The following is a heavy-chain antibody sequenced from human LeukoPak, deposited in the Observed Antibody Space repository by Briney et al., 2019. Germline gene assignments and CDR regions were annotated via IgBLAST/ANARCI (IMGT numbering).Heavy chain of an antibody. V-gene: IGHV3-11*01. CDR3: ARDDPHGDYEDY. J-gene: IGHJ4*02. Sequence: PGRSLRLSCAASGFTFSDYYMSWVRQAPGKGLEWISYISSSGGTIYYADSVVGRFTISRDNARNSLFLQMNSLRVEDTAVYYCARDDPHGDYEDYWGQRTLGTASS. CDR2: ISSSGGTI. CDR1: GFTFSDYY. D-gene: IGHD4-17*01.